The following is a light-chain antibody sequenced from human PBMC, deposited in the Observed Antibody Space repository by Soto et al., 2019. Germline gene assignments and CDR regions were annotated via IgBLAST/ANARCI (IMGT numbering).Light chain of an antibody. Sequence: IVLTQSTDTLSLSLGEGSTLSDRASQSVSSYLAWYQQKPGQAPRLLIYGASTRATSIPARFSGSGSGTDFTLTISRLEPEDFAVYYCQQYGSSPRTFGQGTKVDIK. CDR1: QSVSSY. CDR2: GAS. CDR3: QQYGSSPRT. V-gene: IGKV3-20*01. J-gene: IGKJ1*01.